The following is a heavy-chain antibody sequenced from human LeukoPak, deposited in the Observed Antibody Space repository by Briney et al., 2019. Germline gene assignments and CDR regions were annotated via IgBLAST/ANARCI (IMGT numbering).Heavy chain of an antibody. CDR2: ISWNSGNI. CDR3: AKDSRTYSSSWYWFDP. Sequence: GGSLRLSCAASGFTFDDYAMHWVRQVPGKGLEWVSGISWNSGNIGYADSVKGRFTISRDNAKKSLYLQMNSLRAEDTALYYCAKDSRTYSSSWYWFDPWGQGTLVTVSS. V-gene: IGHV3-9*01. J-gene: IGHJ5*02. D-gene: IGHD6-13*01. CDR1: GFTFDDYA.